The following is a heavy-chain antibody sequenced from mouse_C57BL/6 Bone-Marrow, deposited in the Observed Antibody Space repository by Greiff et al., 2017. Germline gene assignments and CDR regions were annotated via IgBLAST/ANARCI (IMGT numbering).Heavy chain of an antibody. D-gene: IGHD1-1*02. CDR2: ITHSGET. J-gene: IGHJ2*01. CDR1: GFPITSGYY. CDR3: AGDSRGSPFDY. V-gene: IGHV12-3*01. Sequence: VKVVESGPGLVKPSQSLFLTCSITGFPITSGYYWIWIRQSPGKPLEWMGYITHSGETFYNPSLQSPISITRETSKNQFFLQLNSVTTEDTAMYYCAGDSRGSPFDYWGQGTTLTVSS.